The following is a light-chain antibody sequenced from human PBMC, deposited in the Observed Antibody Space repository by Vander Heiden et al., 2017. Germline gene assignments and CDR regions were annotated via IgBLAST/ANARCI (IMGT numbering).Light chain of an antibody. Sequence: DIVMTQSPDSLAGSLGERATINCKSSQSVLVSSNNKNNLAWFQQKPGQPPKLLIYGPSTRESGVPDRFSGSGSGTDFTLTISSLQAEDVAVYYCQQYYSIPWTFGQGTKVEIK. CDR3: QQYYSIPWT. V-gene: IGKV4-1*01. CDR2: GPS. CDR1: QSVLVSSNNKNN. J-gene: IGKJ1*01.